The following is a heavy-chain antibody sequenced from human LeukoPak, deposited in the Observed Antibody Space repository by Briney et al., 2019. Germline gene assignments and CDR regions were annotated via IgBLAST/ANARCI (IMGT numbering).Heavy chain of an antibody. CDR2: INPSGGST. Sequence: GASVKVSCKASGYTFTSYYMHWVRQAPGQGLEWMGIINPSGGSTSYAQKFQGRVTMTRDTSTSTVYMELSSLRSEDTAVYYCARDPARMIFGVVQDYYYYMDVWGKGTTVTVSS. V-gene: IGHV1-46*01. CDR3: ARDPARMIFGVVQDYYYYMDV. J-gene: IGHJ6*03. CDR1: GYTFTSYY. D-gene: IGHD3-3*01.